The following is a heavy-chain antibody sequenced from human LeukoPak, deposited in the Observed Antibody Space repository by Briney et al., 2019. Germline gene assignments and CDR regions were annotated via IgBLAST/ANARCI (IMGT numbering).Heavy chain of an antibody. CDR2: SLPGMSP. V-gene: IGHV4-4*07. CDR1: GASISDYY. CDR3: ARHYYGLATTIDF. D-gene: IGHD3-10*01. Sequence: SETLSLTCTVSGASISDYYWTWIQQPAGKGLEWIGRSLPGMSPNYNPSLKSRVAMSVDMSKNQFSLRLNSVTAADTAMYYCARHYYGLATTIDFWGQGTLVTVSS. J-gene: IGHJ4*02.